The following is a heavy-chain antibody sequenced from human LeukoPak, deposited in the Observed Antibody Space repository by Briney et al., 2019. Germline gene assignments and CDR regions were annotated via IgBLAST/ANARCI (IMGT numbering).Heavy chain of an antibody. D-gene: IGHD6-13*01. V-gene: IGHV3-30*02. Sequence: GGSLRLSCAASGFTFSSYGMHWVRQAPGKGLEWVAFIRYDGSNKYYADSVKGRFTISRDNSKNTLYLQMNSLRAEDTAVYYCAKDRDPIAAASEYYFDYWGQGTLVTVSS. CDR2: IRYDGSNK. J-gene: IGHJ4*02. CDR3: AKDRDPIAAASEYYFDY. CDR1: GFTFSSYG.